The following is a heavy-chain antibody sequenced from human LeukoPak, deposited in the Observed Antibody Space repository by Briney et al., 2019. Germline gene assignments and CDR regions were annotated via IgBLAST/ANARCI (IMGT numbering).Heavy chain of an antibody. V-gene: IGHV1-69*01. Sequence: GSSVKVSCKASGGTFSSYAINWVRQAPGQGLEWMGGIIPIFGTANYAQKFQGRVTITADESTSTAYMELSSLRSEDTAVYYCARLKLGYCSGGSCYPLMDYWGQGTLVTVSS. CDR1: GGTFSSYA. CDR3: ARLKLGYCSGGSCYPLMDY. J-gene: IGHJ4*02. D-gene: IGHD2-15*01. CDR2: IIPIFGTA.